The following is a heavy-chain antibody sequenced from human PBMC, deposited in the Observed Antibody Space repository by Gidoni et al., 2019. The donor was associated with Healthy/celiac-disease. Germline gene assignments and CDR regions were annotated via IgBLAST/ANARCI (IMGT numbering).Heavy chain of an antibody. CDR2: ISSSSSYI. Sequence: EVQLVESGGGLVKPGGSLRLSCAASGFTFSSYSMNWVRQAPGKGLEWVSSISSSSSYIYYADSVKGRFTISRNCEDTAVYYCARDQMEEWLVHYYYYGMDVWGQGTTVTVSS. V-gene: IGHV3-21*01. CDR3: YGMDV. J-gene: IGHJ6*02. D-gene: IGHD6-19*01. CDR1: GFTFSSYS.